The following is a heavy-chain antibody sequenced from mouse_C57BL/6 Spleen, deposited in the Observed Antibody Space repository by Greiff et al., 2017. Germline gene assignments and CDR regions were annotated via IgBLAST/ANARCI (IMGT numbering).Heavy chain of an antibody. D-gene: IGHD1-1*01. Sequence: QVQLQQSGAELVKPGASVKISCKASGYAFSSYWMNWVKPRPGKGLEWIGQIYPGDGDTNYNGKFKGKATLTADKSSSTAYMQRSSLTSEDSAVYCWARDGDITTAVGKGFDYWGQGTTLTVS. CDR1: GYAFSSYW. V-gene: IGHV1-80*01. CDR2: IYPGDGDT. J-gene: IGHJ2*01. CDR3: ARDGDITTAVGKGFDY.